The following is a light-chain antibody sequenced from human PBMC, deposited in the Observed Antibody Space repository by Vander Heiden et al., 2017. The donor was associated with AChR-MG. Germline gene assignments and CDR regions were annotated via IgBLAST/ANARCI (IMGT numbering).Light chain of an antibody. CDR3: QQYGSSPYT. V-gene: IGKV3-20*01. Sequence: EIVLTQSPGTLSLSPGERATLSCRASQTVTSSYLAWYHQKRGQAPRLLMYAASTRGTGVPDRFSGSGSGTDFTLTINRLEPEDFAVYYCQQYGSSPYTFGQGTKLEI. CDR1: QTVTSSY. J-gene: IGKJ2*01. CDR2: AAS.